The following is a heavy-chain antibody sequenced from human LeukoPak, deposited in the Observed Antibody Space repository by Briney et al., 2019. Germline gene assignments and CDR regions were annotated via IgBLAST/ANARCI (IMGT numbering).Heavy chain of an antibody. CDR3: AKGAHSSSWYVFDY. CDR2: ISWNSGSI. V-gene: IGHV3-9*01. CDR1: GFTFDDYA. Sequence: GGSLRLSCAASGFTFDDYAMLWVRQAPGKGLEWVSGISWNSGSIGYADSVKGRFTISRDNAKNSLYLQMNSLRAEDTALYYCAKGAHSSSWYVFDYWGQGTLVTVSS. J-gene: IGHJ4*02. D-gene: IGHD6-13*01.